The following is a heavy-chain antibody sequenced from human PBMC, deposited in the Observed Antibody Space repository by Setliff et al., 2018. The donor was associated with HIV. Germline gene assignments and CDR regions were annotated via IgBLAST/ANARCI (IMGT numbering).Heavy chain of an antibody. CDR2: ISSSSSYI. Sequence: PGGSLRLSCAASGFTFSSYSMNWVRQAPGKGLEWVSSISSSSSYIYYADSVKGRFTISRDNSKNTLYLQMNSLRAEDTAVYYCAKDFVIVDTSLLPYFDYWGQGTLVTVSS. CDR3: AKDFVIVDTSLLPYFDY. D-gene: IGHD3-22*01. CDR1: GFTFSSYS. V-gene: IGHV3-21*01. J-gene: IGHJ4*02.